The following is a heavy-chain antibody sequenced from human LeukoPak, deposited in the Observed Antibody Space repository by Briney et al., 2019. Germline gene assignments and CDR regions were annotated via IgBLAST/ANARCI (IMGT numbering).Heavy chain of an antibody. CDR2: INPNSGGT. J-gene: IGHJ4*02. D-gene: IGHD6-6*01. Sequence: ASVKVSCKASGYTFTGYYMHWVRQAPGQGLEWMGWINPNSGGTNYAQKFQGRVTMTRDTSISTAYMELSRLRSDDTAVYYCARDLGAARADPLDYWGQGTLVTVSS. CDR1: GYTFTGYY. CDR3: ARDLGAARADPLDY. V-gene: IGHV1-2*02.